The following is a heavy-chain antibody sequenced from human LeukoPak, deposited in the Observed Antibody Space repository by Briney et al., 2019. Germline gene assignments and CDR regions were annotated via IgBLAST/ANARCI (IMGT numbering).Heavy chain of an antibody. CDR1: GFTFSSYA. J-gene: IGHJ4*02. V-gene: IGHV3-23*01. Sequence: GGSLRLSCAPSGFTFSSYAISCVPDAPGKGLEWVSTISCSGGRTYYTHSVKGRFTSSRANSKKNLYLQMHSLGAADTAVYYCAKDVYSSSSPRDFDYWGQGTLVTVSS. CDR2: ISCSGGRT. D-gene: IGHD6-6*01. CDR3: AKDVYSSSSPRDFDY.